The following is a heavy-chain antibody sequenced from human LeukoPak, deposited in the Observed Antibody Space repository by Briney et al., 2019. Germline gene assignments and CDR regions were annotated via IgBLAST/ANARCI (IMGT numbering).Heavy chain of an antibody. D-gene: IGHD6-19*01. CDR1: GYSISSGAYY. Sequence: SQTLSLTCTVSGYSISSGAYYWSWIRQHPGKGLEWIGYIYHNGNANYNPSLKSRVTISVDTSKNQFSLKLSSVTAADTAVYYCARASYSSGWSLNHWGQGTLVTVSS. CDR2: IYHNGNA. CDR3: ARASYSSGWSLNH. J-gene: IGHJ5*02. V-gene: IGHV4-31*03.